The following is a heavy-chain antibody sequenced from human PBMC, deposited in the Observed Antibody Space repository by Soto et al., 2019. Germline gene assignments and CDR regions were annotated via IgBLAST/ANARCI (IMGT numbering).Heavy chain of an antibody. V-gene: IGHV3-7*03. CDR1: GSTFSGYW. J-gene: IGHJ4*02. CDR2: IKHDGSVK. CDR3: ARAPYINAWYRFDL. D-gene: IGHD6-13*01. Sequence: GGSLRLSCEASGSTFSGYWMSWVRQAPGKGLEWVADIKHDGSVKFYVDSVKGRFTISRDNAKKLLYLQMSGLRAEDTALYYCARAPYINAWYRFDLWGQGTLVTVSS.